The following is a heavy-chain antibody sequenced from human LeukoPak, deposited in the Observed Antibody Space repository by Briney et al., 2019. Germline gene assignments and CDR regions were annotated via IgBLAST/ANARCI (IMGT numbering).Heavy chain of an antibody. V-gene: IGHV4-59*01. CDR3: ARDPSGSYYARANAFDI. J-gene: IGHJ3*02. CDR2: IYYSGST. Sequence: SETLSLTCTVSGGSISSYYWSWIRQPPGKGLEWIGYIYYSGSTNYNPSLKSRVTISVDTSKNQFSLKLSSVTAADTAVYYCARDPSGSYYARANAFDIWGQGTMVTVSS. CDR1: GGSISSYY. D-gene: IGHD1-26*01.